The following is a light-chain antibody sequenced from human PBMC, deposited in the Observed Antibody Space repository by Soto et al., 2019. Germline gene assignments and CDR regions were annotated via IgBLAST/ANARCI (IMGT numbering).Light chain of an antibody. Sequence: DIQMTQSPSTLSASVGDRVTITCRASQSVSSWLSWYQQKPGKAPKLLIYVASTLESGVPSRFSGSGSATVFTLTLSSLQPDDFATDYCQQYNRYSTFGQGTKLEIK. V-gene: IGKV1-5*03. CDR2: VAS. CDR1: QSVSSW. CDR3: QQYNRYST. J-gene: IGKJ2*01.